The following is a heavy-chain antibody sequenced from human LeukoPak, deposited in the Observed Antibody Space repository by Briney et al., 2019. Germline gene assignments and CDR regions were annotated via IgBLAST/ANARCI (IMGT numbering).Heavy chain of an antibody. V-gene: IGHV3-64*01. CDR2: ISSNGGST. Sequence: PGGSLRLSCAASGFTFSSYAMHWVRQAPGKGLEYVSAISSNGGSTYYANSVKGRFTISRDNPKNTLYLQMGSLRAEDMAVYYCARGDSSGYYLIDAFDIWGQGTMVTVSS. CDR3: ARGDSSGYYLIDAFDI. D-gene: IGHD3-22*01. J-gene: IGHJ3*02. CDR1: GFTFSSYA.